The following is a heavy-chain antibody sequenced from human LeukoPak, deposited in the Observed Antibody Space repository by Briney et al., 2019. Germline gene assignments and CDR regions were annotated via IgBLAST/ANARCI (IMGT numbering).Heavy chain of an antibody. J-gene: IGHJ4*02. D-gene: IGHD6-19*01. CDR1: GGSFSGYY. CDR3: ARGIVSGSAWYFGCYFDY. Sequence: SETLSLTCAVFGGSFSGYYWNWIRQPPGKGLEWIGEINHSGSTNYNSSPKSRVTISVDTSKNQFSLKLTSVTAADTAVYFCARGIVSGSAWYFGCYFDYWGQGTLVTVSS. V-gene: IGHV4-34*01. CDR2: INHSGST.